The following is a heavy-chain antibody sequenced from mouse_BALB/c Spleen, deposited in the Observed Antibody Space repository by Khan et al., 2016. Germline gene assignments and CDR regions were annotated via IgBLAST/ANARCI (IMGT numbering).Heavy chain of an antibody. CDR3: ASYYGSSYGYFDY. V-gene: IGHV1-87*01. Sequence: QVQLKESGAELARPGASVKLSCKASGYTFTSYWMQWVKQRPGQGLEWIGAIYPGDGDTRYTQKFKGKATLTADKSSSTAYMQLSSLASEDSAVSYSASYYGSSYGYFDYWGQGTTLTVSS. CDR1: GYTFTSYW. CDR2: IYPGDGDT. J-gene: IGHJ2*01. D-gene: IGHD1-1*01.